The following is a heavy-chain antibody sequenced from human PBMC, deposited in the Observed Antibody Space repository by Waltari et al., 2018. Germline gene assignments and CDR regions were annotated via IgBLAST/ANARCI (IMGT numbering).Heavy chain of an antibody. CDR3: SRQVLGYCTSAACRRLES. V-gene: IGHV4-38-2*01. CDR2: IYHAGDT. Sequence: QVQLQESCPGLVKPSETLSLTCDVSGHSINSGYYWCWIRQSPGKGLEWIATIYHAGDTFYHPSLKSRVTISMDTSKNQFSLKLNSVTAADTAVYFCSRQVLGYCTSAACRRLESWGQGTLVTVSS. D-gene: IGHD2-2*03. J-gene: IGHJ4*02. CDR1: GHSINSGYY.